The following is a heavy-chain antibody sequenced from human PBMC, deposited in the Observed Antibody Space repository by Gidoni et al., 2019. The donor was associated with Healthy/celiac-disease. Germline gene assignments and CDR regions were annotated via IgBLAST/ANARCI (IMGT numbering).Heavy chain of an antibody. Sequence: EVQLEQSGAEAITPGASPNTPCTRSGFSFTSHWSGWVRQTPGKGLGWMGITHPGDSDTRYSPSFQGQVTISADKSISTANQQWSSLKASDTAMYYCARHEWGSSGSFNWYCDLWGRGTLVTVSS. CDR2: THPGDSDT. CDR1: GFSFTSHW. D-gene: IGHD6-19*01. J-gene: IGHJ2*01. V-gene: IGHV5-51*01. CDR3: ARHEWGSSGSFNWYCDL.